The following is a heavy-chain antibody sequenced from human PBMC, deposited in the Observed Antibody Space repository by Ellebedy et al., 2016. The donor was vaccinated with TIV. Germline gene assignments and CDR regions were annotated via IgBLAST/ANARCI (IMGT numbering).Heavy chain of an antibody. D-gene: IGHD1-1*01. CDR1: GGSINSFY. J-gene: IGHJ3*02. Sequence: SETLSLTXTVSGGSINSFYWTWIRQPPRKGLEWIGYIYYGGSTNYNPSLKSRVTISVDTSKNQFSLKLSSVTAADTAVYYCARAATGTTGAFDIWGQGTMVTVSS. CDR3: ARAATGTTGAFDI. CDR2: IYYGGST. V-gene: IGHV4-59*01.